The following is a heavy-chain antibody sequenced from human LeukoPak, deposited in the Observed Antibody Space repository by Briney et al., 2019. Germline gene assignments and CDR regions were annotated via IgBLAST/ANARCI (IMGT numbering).Heavy chain of an antibody. CDR2: IYYGGSA. CDR1: NDSITSYS. J-gene: IGHJ3*02. CDR3: ATSDGYPYIDAFDI. V-gene: IGHV4-59*01. Sequence: SETLSLTCTVSNDSITSYSWNWIRQPPGKGLEWIGSIYYGGSADYIPSLRNRLTISVDTSKNEFSLKLSSVSAADTAVYYCATSDGYPYIDAFDIWGQGTMVTVSS. D-gene: IGHD5-24*01.